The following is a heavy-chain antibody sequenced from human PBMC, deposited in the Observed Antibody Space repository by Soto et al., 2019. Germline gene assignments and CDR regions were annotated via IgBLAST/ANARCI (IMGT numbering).Heavy chain of an antibody. J-gene: IGHJ3*02. CDR1: GFTFSSYG. CDR2: IWYDGSNK. CDR3: ARDRAEAFDI. Sequence: QVQLVESGGGVVQPGRSLRLSCAASGFTFSSYGMHWVRQAPGKGLQWVAVIWYDGSNKYYADSVKGRFTISRDNSKNTLYLQMNSLRAEDTAVYYCARDRAEAFDIWGQGTMVTVSS. V-gene: IGHV3-33*01.